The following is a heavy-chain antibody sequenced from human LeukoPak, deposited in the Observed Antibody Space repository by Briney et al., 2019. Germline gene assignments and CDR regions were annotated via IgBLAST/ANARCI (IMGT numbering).Heavy chain of an antibody. V-gene: IGHV3-48*02. CDR1: GFTFSSYS. CDR2: ISSSSSTM. CDR3: ARPGDYDISGYPGL. J-gene: IGHJ4*02. Sequence: PWGSLRLSGAASGFTFSSYSMNGVRQAPGKGRECVSYISSSSSTMYYADSVRGRFTNSRDNAKNSLYLQMNSLRDQDTAVYYCARPGDYDISGYPGLWGQGTLVTVSS. D-gene: IGHD3-22*01.